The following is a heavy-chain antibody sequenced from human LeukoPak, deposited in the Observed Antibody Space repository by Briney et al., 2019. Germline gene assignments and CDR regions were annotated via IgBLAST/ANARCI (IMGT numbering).Heavy chain of an antibody. Sequence: GESLKISCKGSGYSLTNYWIGWVRQMPGKGLECMGVINPGDSDTRYGPSFQGQVTISADKSISTAYLQWNSLKASDTAMYYCARLTRAAGDAFDIWGQGTMVIVSS. CDR3: ARLTRAAGDAFDI. J-gene: IGHJ3*02. CDR2: INPGDSDT. V-gene: IGHV5-51*01. D-gene: IGHD3-3*01. CDR1: GYSLTNYW.